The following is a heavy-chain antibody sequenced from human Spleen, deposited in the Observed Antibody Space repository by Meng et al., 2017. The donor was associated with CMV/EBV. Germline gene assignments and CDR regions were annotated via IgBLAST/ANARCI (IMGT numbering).Heavy chain of an antibody. Sequence: KVYCKASGGTFNSYGFYWVRQATGQGLEWVGGITPISDTVNYAQRFQGRVTLTTDASTSTAYMELTGLTSDDTAVYYCARWSIRLQHWGQGTLVTVSS. CDR2: ITPISDTV. CDR1: GGTFNSYG. J-gene: IGHJ1*01. CDR3: ARWSIRLQH. D-gene: IGHD3-3*02. V-gene: IGHV1-69*05.